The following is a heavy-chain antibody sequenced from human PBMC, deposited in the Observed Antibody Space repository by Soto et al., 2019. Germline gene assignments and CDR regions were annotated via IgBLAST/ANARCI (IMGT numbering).Heavy chain of an antibody. CDR1: GGSISSGGYY. J-gene: IGHJ5*02. D-gene: IGHD3-3*01. CDR3: ARGRHTIKRQSWFDP. CDR2: IYYSGST. Sequence: PSETLSLTCTVSGGSISSGGYYWSWIRQHPGKGLEWIGYIYYSGSTYYNPSLKSRVTISVDTSKNQFSLKLSSVTAADTAVYYCARGRHTIKRQSWFDPWGQGTLVTVSS. V-gene: IGHV4-31*03.